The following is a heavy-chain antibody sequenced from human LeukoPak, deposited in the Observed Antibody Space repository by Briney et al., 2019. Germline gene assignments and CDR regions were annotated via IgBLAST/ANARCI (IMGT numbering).Heavy chain of an antibody. CDR1: GGSISNSRYY. CDR2: IYYSGAT. Sequence: SETLSLTCSVSGGSISNSRYYWGWLRQPPGKGLEWIGSIYYSGATNSNPSLKSRLTISVDTSKNQFSLRLTSVTAADTAVYFCAGGGYCDAPNCLAPLFDWWGQGILVTVSS. D-gene: IGHD2-15*01. V-gene: IGHV4-39*07. CDR3: AGGGYCDAPNCLAPLFDW. J-gene: IGHJ4*02.